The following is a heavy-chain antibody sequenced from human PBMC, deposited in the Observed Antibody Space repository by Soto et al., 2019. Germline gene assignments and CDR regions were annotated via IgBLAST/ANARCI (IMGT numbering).Heavy chain of an antibody. CDR1: VFPFITSA. CDR2: ISGSGGST. D-gene: IGHD2-21*02. J-gene: IGHJ6*02. Sequence: GGSLRLSCSASVFPFITSAMSWVRQAPGKGLEWVSAISGSGGSTYYADSVKGRFTISRDNSKNTLYLQVNSLRVEDTAIYYCATSVVVTAVPDYYYGMDVWGQGNTVTVSS. V-gene: IGHV3-23*01. CDR3: ATSVVVTAVPDYYYGMDV.